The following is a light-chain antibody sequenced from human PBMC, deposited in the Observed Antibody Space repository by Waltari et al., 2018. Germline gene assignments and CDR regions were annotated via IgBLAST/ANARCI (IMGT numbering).Light chain of an antibody. V-gene: IGLV2-8*01. J-gene: IGLJ1*01. CDR3: ASYAGGDTPYV. CDR2: EVN. Sequence: QSALSQPPSASGSPGQSVTISCTGSSSDVGAYDYVSWYQQRPGKAPKVLICEVNKRPSGVPHRFSGSKSGATASLTVSWLQAEDEADYYCASYAGGDTPYVFGTGTTVTV. CDR1: SSDVGAYDY.